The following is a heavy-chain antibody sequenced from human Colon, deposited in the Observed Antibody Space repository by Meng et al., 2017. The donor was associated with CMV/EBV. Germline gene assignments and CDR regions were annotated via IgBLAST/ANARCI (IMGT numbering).Heavy chain of an antibody. CDR1: GGSFSGYY. CDR2: INHSGST. Sequence: QWRLQQWGAGLLKPSETLSLTCAVYGGSFSGYYWSWIRQPPGKGLEWIGEINHSGSTNYNPSLKSRVTISVDTSKNQFSLKLSSVTAADTAVYYCARGRYSGYLPWGQGTLVTVSS. D-gene: IGHD5-12*01. V-gene: IGHV4-34*01. CDR3: ARGRYSGYLP. J-gene: IGHJ5*02.